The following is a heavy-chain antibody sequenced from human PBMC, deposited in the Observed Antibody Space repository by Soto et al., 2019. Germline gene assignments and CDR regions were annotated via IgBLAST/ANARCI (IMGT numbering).Heavy chain of an antibody. Sequence: GGSLRLSCAASGFTFSSYWMSWVRQAPGKGLEWVANIKQDVSEKYYVDSVKGRFTISRDNAKNSLYLQMNSLRAEDTAVYYCARGGYSSSWYWTPVDYWGQGTLVTVSS. V-gene: IGHV3-7*04. CDR1: GFTFSSYW. D-gene: IGHD6-13*01. CDR2: IKQDVSEK. CDR3: ARGGYSSSWYWTPVDY. J-gene: IGHJ4*02.